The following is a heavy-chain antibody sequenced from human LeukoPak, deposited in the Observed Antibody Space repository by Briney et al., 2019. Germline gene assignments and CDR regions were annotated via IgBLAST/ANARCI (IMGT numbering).Heavy chain of an antibody. J-gene: IGHJ4*02. CDR2: ISYSGST. CDR3: ARVRVDDYGDYFDY. Sequence: SETLSLTCTVSGGSISSSSYFWGWIRQPPGMGLEWIGTISYSGSTYYNPSLKSRVTISVDTSKNQLSLKLSSVTAADTAVYYCARVRVDDYGDYFDYWGQGTLVTVPS. V-gene: IGHV4-39*07. CDR1: GGSISSSSYF. D-gene: IGHD4-17*01.